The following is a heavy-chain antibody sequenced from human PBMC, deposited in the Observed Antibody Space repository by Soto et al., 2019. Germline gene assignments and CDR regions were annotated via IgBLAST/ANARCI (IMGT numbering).Heavy chain of an antibody. CDR2: ISSSSSYI. V-gene: IGHV3-21*01. CDR3: ARDEGFGELFVY. CDR1: GFTFSTYS. J-gene: IGHJ4*02. Sequence: EVQLVESGGGLVKPGGSLRLSCAASGFTFSTYSMNCVRQAPGKGLEWVSSISSSSSYIYYADAVKGRFNISRDNAKNSVDLQMNSQRAEDTAVYYCARDEGFGELFVYWGQGTLVTVSS. D-gene: IGHD3-10*01.